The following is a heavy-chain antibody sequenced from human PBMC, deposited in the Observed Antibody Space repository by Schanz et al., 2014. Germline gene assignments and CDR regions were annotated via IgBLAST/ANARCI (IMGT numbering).Heavy chain of an antibody. CDR2: IRYDGSNK. CDR1: GFTFSSYG. Sequence: LVESGGGVVQPGRSLRLSCAASGFTFSSYGMHWVRQVPGKGLEWVAFIRYDGSNKYYADSVKGRFTISRDNSKNTLYLHMNSLRGEDTAVYYCAKVRLGSGTYVSYYYYYGMDVWGQGTTVTVSS. J-gene: IGHJ6*02. D-gene: IGHD3-10*01. CDR3: AKVRLGSGTYVSYYYYYGMDV. V-gene: IGHV3-30*02.